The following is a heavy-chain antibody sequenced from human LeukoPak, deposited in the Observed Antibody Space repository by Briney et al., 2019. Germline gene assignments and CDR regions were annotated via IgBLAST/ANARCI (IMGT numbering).Heavy chain of an antibody. D-gene: IGHD5-12*01. CDR3: AKGIGYGGMDV. CDR2: ISYDGHNE. CDR1: GFTVSSNY. V-gene: IGHV3-30*18. J-gene: IGHJ6*02. Sequence: TGGSLRLSCAASGFTVSSNYMSWVRQAPGKGLEWVAVISYDGHNEYYADSVKGRFTISRDNSKNTVLLQMNSLRVEDTAVYYCAKGIGYGGMDVWGQGTTLIVSS.